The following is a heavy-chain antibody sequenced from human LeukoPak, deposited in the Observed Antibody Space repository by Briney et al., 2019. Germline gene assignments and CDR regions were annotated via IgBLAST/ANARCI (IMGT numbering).Heavy chain of an antibody. Sequence: SQTLSLTCAISGDSVSSNSAAWNWIRQSPSRGLEWQGRTYYRSKWYNDYAVSVKSRITINPDTSKNQFSLQLNSVTPEDTAVYYCARALRYSSGWALDYWGQGTLVTVSS. CDR2: TYYRSKWYN. CDR3: ARALRYSSGWALDY. D-gene: IGHD6-19*01. V-gene: IGHV6-1*01. J-gene: IGHJ4*02. CDR1: GDSVSSNSAA.